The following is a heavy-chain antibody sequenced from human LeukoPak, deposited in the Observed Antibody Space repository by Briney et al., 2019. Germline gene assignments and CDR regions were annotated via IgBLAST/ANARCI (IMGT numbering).Heavy chain of an antibody. CDR2: IYTSGST. CDR3: ARDTDYYDSSGYSYYFDY. CDR1: GGSISSGSYY. V-gene: IGHV4-61*02. J-gene: IGHJ4*02. Sequence: SGTLSLTCTVSGGSISSGSYYWSWIRQPAGKGLEWIGRIYTSGSTNFNPSLKSRVTISVDTSKNQFSLKLSSVTAADTAVYYCARDTDYYDSSGYSYYFDYWGQGTLVTVSS. D-gene: IGHD3-22*01.